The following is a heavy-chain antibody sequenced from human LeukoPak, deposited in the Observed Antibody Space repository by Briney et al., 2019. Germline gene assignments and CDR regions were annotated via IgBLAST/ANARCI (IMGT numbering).Heavy chain of an antibody. V-gene: IGHV3-33*06. Sequence: GRSLRLSCAASGFTCSSYAMHWVRQAPGKGLEWVAVTWQDGNKAYADSVKGRFTISRDNSKNTLFLQMNGLRAEDTAMYYCAKEWSAFDVWGQGTMVTVSS. CDR1: GFTCSSYA. CDR3: AKEWSAFDV. CDR2: TWQDGNK. D-gene: IGHD2-8*01. J-gene: IGHJ3*01.